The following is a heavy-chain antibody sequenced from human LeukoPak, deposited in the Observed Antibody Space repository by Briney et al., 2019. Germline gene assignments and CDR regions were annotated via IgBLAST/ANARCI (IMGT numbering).Heavy chain of an antibody. CDR3: ARVPISTTARGYFDY. Sequence: SETLSLTCTVSGGSVSSGSYYWSWIRQPPEKGLEWIGYIYFSGSTTYNPSLNSRVTISVDTSKNKFSLKLSSVTAADTAVYYCARVPISTTARGYFDYWGQGTLVTVSS. CDR2: IYFSGST. CDR1: GGSVSSGSYY. J-gene: IGHJ4*02. D-gene: IGHD4-17*01. V-gene: IGHV4-61*01.